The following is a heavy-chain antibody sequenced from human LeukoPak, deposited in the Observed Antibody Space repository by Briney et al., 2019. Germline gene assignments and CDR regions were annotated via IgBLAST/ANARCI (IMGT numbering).Heavy chain of an antibody. CDR3: AVEVGATQPDDAFDI. CDR2: IIPIFGTA. Sequence: ASVKVSCKASGGTFSSYAISWVRQAPGQGLEWMGGIIPIFGTANYAQKFQGRVTITADESTSTAYMELSSLRSEDTAVYYCAVEVGATQPDDAFDIWGQGTMVTVSS. CDR1: GGTFSSYA. V-gene: IGHV1-69*01. D-gene: IGHD1-26*01. J-gene: IGHJ3*02.